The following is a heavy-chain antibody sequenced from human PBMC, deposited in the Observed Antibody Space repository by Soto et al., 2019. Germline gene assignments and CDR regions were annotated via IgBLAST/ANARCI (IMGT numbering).Heavy chain of an antibody. CDR3: ARFGSSGRAFDI. D-gene: IGHD1-26*01. J-gene: IGHJ3*02. CDR1: GGSISSYY. CDR2: IYTSGST. Sequence: SETLSLTCTVSGGSISSYYWSWIRQPAGKGLEWIGRIYTSGSTNYNPSLKSRVTMSVDTSKNQFSLELSSVTAADTAVYYCARFGSSGRAFDIWGQGTMVTVSS. V-gene: IGHV4-4*07.